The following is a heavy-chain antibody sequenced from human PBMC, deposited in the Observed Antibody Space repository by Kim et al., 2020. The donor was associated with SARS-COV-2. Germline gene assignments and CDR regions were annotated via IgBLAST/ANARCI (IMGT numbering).Heavy chain of an antibody. Sequence: GGSLRLSCAASGFTFSSYAMSWVRQAPGKGLEWVSAISGSGGSTYYADSVKGRFTISRDNSKNTLYRQMNSLRAEDTAVYYCAKGYSSSWYYFDYWGQGTLVTVSS. CDR1: GFTFSSYA. J-gene: IGHJ4*02. V-gene: IGHV3-23*01. CDR3: AKGYSSSWYYFDY. D-gene: IGHD6-13*01. CDR2: ISGSGGST.